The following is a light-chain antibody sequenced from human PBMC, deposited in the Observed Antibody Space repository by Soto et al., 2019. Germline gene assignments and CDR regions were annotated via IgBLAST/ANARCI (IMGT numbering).Light chain of an antibody. J-gene: IGKJ5*01. CDR1: QGISSN. CDR2: AAS. CDR3: QQFNSYPIT. V-gene: IGKV1-9*01. Sequence: IQLPQSTSFLSASVGDRVTITCRASQGISSNLAWYQQKPGKAPKLLIYAASTLQSGVPSRFSGSGSGTEFTLTISSLQPEDFATYYCQQFNSYPITFGQGTRLEIK.